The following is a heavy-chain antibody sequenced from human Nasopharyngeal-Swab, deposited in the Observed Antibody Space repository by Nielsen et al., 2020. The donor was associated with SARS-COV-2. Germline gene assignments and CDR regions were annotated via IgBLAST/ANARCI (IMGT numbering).Heavy chain of an antibody. V-gene: IGHV3-48*02. CDR1: GFTFSSYS. Sequence: GESLKISCAASGFTFSSYSMNWVRQAPGKGLEWVSYISSISSTIYYAGSVKGRFTISRDNAKNSLYLQMNSLRDEDTAVYYCARLSGWYLSLAFDYWGQGTLVTGSS. D-gene: IGHD6-19*01. CDR2: ISSISSTI. CDR3: ARLSGWYLSLAFDY. J-gene: IGHJ4*02.